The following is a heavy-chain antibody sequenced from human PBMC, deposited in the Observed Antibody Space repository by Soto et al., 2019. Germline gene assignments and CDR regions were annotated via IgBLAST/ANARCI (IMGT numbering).Heavy chain of an antibody. D-gene: IGHD1-26*01. CDR1: GASISFGGYS. CDR3: ARGGGSDSFDY. Sequence: SETLSLTCTVSGASISFGGYSWSWIRQTPGKGLEWIGYINHLETTFYNPSFESRLTLSIDRAKNQFSLKLHSMSAADRAVYFCARGGGSDSFDYWGQGILVTVSS. CDR2: INHLETT. J-gene: IGHJ4*02. V-gene: IGHV4-30-2*01.